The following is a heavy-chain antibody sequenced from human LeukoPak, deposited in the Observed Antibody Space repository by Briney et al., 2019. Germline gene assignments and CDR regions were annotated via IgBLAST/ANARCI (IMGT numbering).Heavy chain of an antibody. Sequence: GGSLRLSCAASGFTFSSYSMNWVRQAPGKGLEWVSSISSSSSYIYYEDSVKGRFTISRDNAEKSLHLQMDSLRAEDAALYYCARLGRSWFGEYYYHYMDVWGKGTTVTVSS. CDR1: GFTFSSYS. CDR3: ARLGRSWFGEYYYHYMDV. D-gene: IGHD3-10*01. V-gene: IGHV3-21*01. CDR2: ISSSSSYI. J-gene: IGHJ6*03.